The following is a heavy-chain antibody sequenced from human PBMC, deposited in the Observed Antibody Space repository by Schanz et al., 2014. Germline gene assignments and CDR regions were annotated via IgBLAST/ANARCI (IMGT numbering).Heavy chain of an antibody. V-gene: IGHV1-18*01. Sequence: QVQLVQSGGEVKKPGASVKVSCKASGYSFTTYGLNWVRQAPGQGPEWMGWISAFDDKTDYAQNFQGRLIMTTDTSTTTVYMELRGLRSDDTAVYYCARETTIITGGAFDVWGQGTTVTVSS. CDR1: GYSFTTYG. D-gene: IGHD3-9*01. J-gene: IGHJ6*02. CDR3: ARETTIITGGAFDV. CDR2: ISAFDDKT.